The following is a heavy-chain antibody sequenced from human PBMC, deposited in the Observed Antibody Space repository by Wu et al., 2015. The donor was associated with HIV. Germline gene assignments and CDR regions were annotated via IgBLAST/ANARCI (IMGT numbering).Heavy chain of an antibody. J-gene: IGHJ6*03. V-gene: IGHV1-69*12. D-gene: IGHD2-2*01. CDR1: GGTFSSYA. CDR3: ASRREDIVVVPAAMDYYYYYMDV. CDR2: IIPIFGTA. Sequence: QVQLVQSGAEVKKPGSSVKVSCKASGGTFSSYAISWVRQAPGQGLEWMGGIIPIFGTANYAQKFQGRVTITADESTSTAYMELSSLRSEDTAVYYCASRREDIVVVPAAMDYYYYYMDVWGKGTTVTVSS.